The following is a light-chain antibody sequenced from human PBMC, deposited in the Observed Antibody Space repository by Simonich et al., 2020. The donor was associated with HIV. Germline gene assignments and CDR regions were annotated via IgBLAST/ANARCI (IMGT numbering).Light chain of an antibody. J-gene: IGLJ3*02. CDR3: CSYAGSRNFWI. Sequence: QSALTQPASVSGSPGQSLTISCTGTRSDVGFSNLVSWYQQHPGKAPKLIFYEGDKRPSGVSNRFSGSQSGNTASLTISGLQAEDEAGYFCCSYAGSRNFWIFGGGTKLTVL. V-gene: IGLV2-23*01. CDR1: RSDVGFSNL. CDR2: EGD.